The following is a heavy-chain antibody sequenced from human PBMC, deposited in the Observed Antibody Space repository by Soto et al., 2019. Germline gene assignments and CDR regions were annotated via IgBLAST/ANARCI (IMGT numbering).Heavy chain of an antibody. D-gene: IGHD3-16*01. V-gene: IGHV4-34*01. CDR1: GGSFGGYY. Sequence: QVQLQQWGAGLLKPSETLSLTCAVYGGSFGGYYWSWIRQPPGKGLEWIGEINHSGSTNYNPSLKSRVTISVDTSKNQFSLKLSSVTAADTAVYYCARGPDYYIWGFTLDYWGQGTLVTVSS. J-gene: IGHJ4*02. CDR2: INHSGST. CDR3: ARGPDYYIWGFTLDY.